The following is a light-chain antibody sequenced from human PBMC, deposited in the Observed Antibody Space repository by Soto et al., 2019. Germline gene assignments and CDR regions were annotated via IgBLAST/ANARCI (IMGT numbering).Light chain of an antibody. V-gene: IGLV1-44*01. CDR2: NNN. J-gene: IGLJ2*01. Sequence: QSVLTQPPSASGTPGQRVTISCSGSGSNIGSNTVNWYQQLPGTAPNLLIYNNNQRPSGVPDRFSASKSDTSASLSSSGPLSEDEADYYCASWDDSLDGHVVFGGGTKLTVL. CDR3: ASWDDSLDGHVV. CDR1: GSNIGSNT.